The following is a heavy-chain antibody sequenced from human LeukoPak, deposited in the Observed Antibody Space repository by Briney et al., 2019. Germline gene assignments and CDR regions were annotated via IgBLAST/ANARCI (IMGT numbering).Heavy chain of an antibody. J-gene: IGHJ4*02. CDR1: GFTFSSYW. V-gene: IGHV3-74*01. CDR2: INTDGSTT. D-gene: IGHD6-25*01. Sequence: GGSLRLSCAASGFTFSSYWMHWVRQAPGKGLVWASRINTDGSTTNYADSVKGRFTISRDNAENTLYLQMNSLRAEDTAVYYCARGSPAAVWGQGALVTVSS. CDR3: ARGSPAAV.